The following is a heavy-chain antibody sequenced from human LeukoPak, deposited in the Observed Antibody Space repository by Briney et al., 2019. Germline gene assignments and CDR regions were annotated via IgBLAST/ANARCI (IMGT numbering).Heavy chain of an antibody. CDR1: GFTFSTSW. CDR2: IRQDGGVK. V-gene: IGHV3-7*01. Sequence: TGGSLRLSCAASGFTFSTSWMSWVRQAPGKGRGWVAHIRQDGGVKYYVDSVKGRFTISRDNAKNSLYLHMNSLRADDTAVYYCAKDGRGSCSNADCHVSYHFDYWGQGILVTVSS. CDR3: AKDGRGSCSNADCHVSYHFDY. D-gene: IGHD2-8*01. J-gene: IGHJ4*02.